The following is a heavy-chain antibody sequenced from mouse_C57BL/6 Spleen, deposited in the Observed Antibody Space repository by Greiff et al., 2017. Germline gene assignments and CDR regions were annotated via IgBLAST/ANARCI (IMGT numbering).Heavy chain of an antibody. CDR1: GFTFSDYY. D-gene: IGHD1-1*01. CDR3: ARDPTTVVADWYFDV. CDR2: INYDGSST. Sequence: EVKLMESEGGLVQPGSSMKLSCTASGFTFSDYYMAWVRQVPEKGLEWVANINYDGSSTYYLDSLKSRFIISRDNAKNILYLQMSSLKSEDTATYYCARDPTTVVADWYFDVWGTGTTVTVSS. J-gene: IGHJ1*03. V-gene: IGHV5-16*01.